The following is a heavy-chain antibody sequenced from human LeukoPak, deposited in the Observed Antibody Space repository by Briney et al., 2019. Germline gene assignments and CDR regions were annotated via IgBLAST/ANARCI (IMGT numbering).Heavy chain of an antibody. Sequence: PSETLSLTCTVSGGSISSYYWSWIRQPPGKGLEWIGYIYYSGTTNYNPSLKSRVTISVDTSKNQFSLKLSSVTAADTAVYYCAGYGVLLNYWGQGTLVTVSS. CDR2: IYYSGTT. CDR3: AGYGVLLNY. J-gene: IGHJ4*02. V-gene: IGHV4-59*01. CDR1: GGSISSYY. D-gene: IGHD4-17*01.